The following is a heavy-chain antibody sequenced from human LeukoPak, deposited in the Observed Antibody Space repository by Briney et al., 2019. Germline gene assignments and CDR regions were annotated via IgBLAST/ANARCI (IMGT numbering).Heavy chain of an antibody. Sequence: ASVKVSCKASGYTFTSYGISWVRQAPGQGLEWMGWISAYNGNTNYAQKFQGRVIMTEDTSTDTAYMELSSLRSEDTAVYYCARGLIAVAGTSAFDIWGQGTMVTVSS. CDR1: GYTFTSYG. CDR2: ISAYNGNT. CDR3: ARGLIAVAGTSAFDI. D-gene: IGHD6-19*01. J-gene: IGHJ3*02. V-gene: IGHV1-18*01.